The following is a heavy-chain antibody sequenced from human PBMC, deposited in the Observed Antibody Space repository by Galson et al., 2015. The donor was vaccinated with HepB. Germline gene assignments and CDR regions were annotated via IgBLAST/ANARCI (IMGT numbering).Heavy chain of an antibody. J-gene: IGHJ5*01. CDR3: VRLLLAVETAIPGDS. CDR2: IYYTGGT. V-gene: IGHV4-39*01. Sequence: TLSLTCAVSGGSISSSSYYWGWIRQPPGKGLEWLGSIYYTGGTFYNPSLRSRLTISVDTSKNQFSLSLSSVTAADTAVYYCVRLLLAVETAIPGDSWGQGTLVTVSS. D-gene: IGHD2-21*02. CDR1: GGSISSSSYY.